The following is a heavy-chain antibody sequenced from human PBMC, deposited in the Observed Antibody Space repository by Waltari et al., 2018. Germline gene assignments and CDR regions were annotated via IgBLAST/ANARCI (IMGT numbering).Heavy chain of an antibody. V-gene: IGHV4-38-2*02. CDR2: IYHSGST. CDR1: GYSISSGYF. CDR3: ARDGVLVVYAIGGVDY. D-gene: IGHD2-8*02. Sequence: QVQLQESGTGLVKPSETLSLTCTVSGYSISSGYFWGWIRAPPGKGLEWIGSIYHSGSTYYNPSLKSRVTISVDTSKNQFSLKLSSVTAADTAVYYCARDGVLVVYAIGGVDYWGQGTLVTVSS. J-gene: IGHJ4*02.